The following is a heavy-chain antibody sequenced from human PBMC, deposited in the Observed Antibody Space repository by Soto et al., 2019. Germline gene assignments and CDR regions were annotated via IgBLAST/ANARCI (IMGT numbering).Heavy chain of an antibody. J-gene: IGHJ3*01. D-gene: IGHD3-16*01. Sequence: SVTLSLTCTVSGGSISSGDYYLSWIRQPPGKGLEWIGEINYSGTTNYRPSLKSRVTISLDTSRTRCSLNLDSVTAADTAVYYCSRGTLRSASALWGQGTMVTVSS. CDR3: SRGTLRSASAL. CDR1: GGSISSGDYY. CDR2: INYSGTT. V-gene: IGHV4-61*08.